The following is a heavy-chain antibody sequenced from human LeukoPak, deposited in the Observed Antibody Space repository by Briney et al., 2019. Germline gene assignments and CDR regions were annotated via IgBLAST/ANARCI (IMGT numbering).Heavy chain of an antibody. CDR3: ARLGGSQEIDY. V-gene: IGHV3-20*01. Sequence: GGSLRLSCAASVFTFDDYGMSWVRQAPGKGLEWVSGINWNGGSTGYADSVKGRFTISRDNAKNSLYLQMNSLRAEDTALYHCARLGGSQEIDYWGQGTLVTVSS. CDR1: VFTFDDYG. J-gene: IGHJ4*02. D-gene: IGHD1-26*01. CDR2: INWNGGST.